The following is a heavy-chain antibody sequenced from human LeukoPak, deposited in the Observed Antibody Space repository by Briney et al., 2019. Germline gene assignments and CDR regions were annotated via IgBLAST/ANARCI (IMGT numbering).Heavy chain of an antibody. J-gene: IGHJ4*02. CDR1: GFRFSSYG. CDR2: LRKDATYS. Sequence: PGGSLRLSCAASGFRFSSYGMYSVRQTPDKGLQWVAYLRKDATYSNYADSVRGRFTNSRDNSKNTLHLQMSSLRVEDTAVYYCACGGQSRATLDYWGQGTLVTVSS. V-gene: IGHV3-30*02. CDR3: ACGGQSRATLDY. D-gene: IGHD3-10*01.